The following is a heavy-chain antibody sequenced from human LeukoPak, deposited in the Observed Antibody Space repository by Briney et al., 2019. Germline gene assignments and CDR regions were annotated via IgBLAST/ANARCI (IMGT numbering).Heavy chain of an antibody. CDR1: GFTFSAYG. V-gene: IGHV3-30*02. D-gene: IGHD3-10*01. Sequence: GGSLSLSCALSGFTFSAYGMHWVRPAPGKGLEWVAIIWYDGTNKYHADSVKGRFTISRDNSKNTLYLQMNSLSPDDTAVYYCARGRLYCSASYSFSNDYWGQATLVAVCS. J-gene: IGHJ4*02. CDR3: ARGRLYCSASYSFSNDY. CDR2: IWYDGTNK.